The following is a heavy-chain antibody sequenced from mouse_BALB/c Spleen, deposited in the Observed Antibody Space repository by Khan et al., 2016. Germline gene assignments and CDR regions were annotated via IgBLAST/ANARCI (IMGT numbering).Heavy chain of an antibody. Sequence: EVQLLETGGGLVKPGGSLKLSCAASGFTFSDYYMYWVRQTPEKRLEWVATISDGGSYTYYPDSVKGRFTISRDNAKNNLYLQMCSLKSEDTAMYYCARDRYDYFDYWGQGTTLTVSS. D-gene: IGHD2-14*01. CDR2: ISDGGSYT. V-gene: IGHV5-4*02. J-gene: IGHJ2*01. CDR1: GFTFSDYY. CDR3: ARDRYDYFDY.